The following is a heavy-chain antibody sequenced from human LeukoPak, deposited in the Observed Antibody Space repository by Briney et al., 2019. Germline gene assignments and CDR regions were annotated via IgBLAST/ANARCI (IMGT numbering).Heavy chain of an antibody. D-gene: IGHD6-19*01. CDR2: IYNGDNT. CDR1: GFTFSTYA. Sequence: GGSLRLSCAASGFTFSTYAMSWVRQAPGKGLEWVSVIYNGDNTYYADSVQGRFTISKDNSKNTLYLQMNSLRPEDTAVYFCARASRWLAFDNWGQGTLVTVSS. J-gene: IGHJ4*02. CDR3: ARASRWLAFDN. V-gene: IGHV3-66*01.